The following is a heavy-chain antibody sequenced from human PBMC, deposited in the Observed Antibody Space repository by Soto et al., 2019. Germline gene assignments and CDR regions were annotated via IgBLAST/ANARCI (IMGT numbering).Heavy chain of an antibody. D-gene: IGHD2-2*01. J-gene: IGHJ6*02. Sequence: GASVKVSCKASGYTFTSYAMHWVRQAPGQRLEWMGWINAGNGNTKYSQKFQGRVTITRDTSASTAYMELSSLRSEDTAVYYCARGRGCISTSCYSGGYYGMDVWGQGTTVTVSS. CDR2: INAGNGNT. CDR1: GYTFTSYA. V-gene: IGHV1-3*01. CDR3: ARGRGCISTSCYSGGYYGMDV.